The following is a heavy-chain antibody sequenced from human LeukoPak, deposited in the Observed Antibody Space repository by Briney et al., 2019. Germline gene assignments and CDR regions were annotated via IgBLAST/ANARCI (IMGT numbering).Heavy chain of an antibody. V-gene: IGHV4-39*02. CDR2: IYYSGST. J-gene: IGHJ5*02. Sequence: PSETLSLTCTVSGGSISSSSYYWGWIRQPPGKGLEWIGSIYYSGSTYYNPSLKSRVTISVDTSKNQFSLKLSSVTAADTAVYYCARDNGGNSGWFDPWGQGTLVTVSS. CDR3: ARDNGGNSGWFDP. D-gene: IGHD4-23*01. CDR1: GGSISSSSYY.